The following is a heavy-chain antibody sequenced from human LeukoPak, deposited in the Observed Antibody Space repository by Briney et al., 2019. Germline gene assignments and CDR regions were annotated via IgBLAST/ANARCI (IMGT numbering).Heavy chain of an antibody. Sequence: GASVKVSCKASGYTFTGYYMHWVRQAPGQGLEWMGRINPNSGGTNYAQKFQARVTMTRDTSISTAYMELSRLRSDDTAVYYCARVQTAMVPYYFDYWGQGTLVTVSS. CDR2: INPNSGGT. CDR3: ARVQTAMVPYYFDY. J-gene: IGHJ4*02. CDR1: GYTFTGYY. V-gene: IGHV1-2*06. D-gene: IGHD3-10*01.